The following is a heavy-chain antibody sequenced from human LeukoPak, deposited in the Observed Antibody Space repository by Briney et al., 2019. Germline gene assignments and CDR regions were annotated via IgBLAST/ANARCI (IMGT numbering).Heavy chain of an antibody. CDR3: AKVNYYGSGSYYNFDY. D-gene: IGHD3-10*01. V-gene: IGHV3-30*18. J-gene: IGHJ4*02. Sequence: GGSLRLSCAASGFTFSSYGMHWVRQAPGKGLEWVAVISYDGSNKYYADSVKGRFTISRDNSKNTLYLQMNSLRAEDTAVYYCAKVNYYGSGSYYNFDYWGQGTLVTVSS. CDR1: GFTFSSYG. CDR2: ISYDGSNK.